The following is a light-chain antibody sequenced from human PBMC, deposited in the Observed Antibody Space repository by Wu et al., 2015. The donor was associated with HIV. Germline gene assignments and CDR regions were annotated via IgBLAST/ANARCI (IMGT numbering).Light chain of an antibody. CDR1: QSINSW. V-gene: IGKV1-5*03. Sequence: DIQMTQSPSTLSASVGDRVTITCRASQSINSWLAWYQQKPGMAPKLLIEKISSLESGVSSRFSGSGSGTEFTLTISSLQPDDFATYYCQQYNSFPLTFGGGTKVEIK. CDR2: KIS. J-gene: IGKJ4*01. CDR3: QQYNSFPLT.